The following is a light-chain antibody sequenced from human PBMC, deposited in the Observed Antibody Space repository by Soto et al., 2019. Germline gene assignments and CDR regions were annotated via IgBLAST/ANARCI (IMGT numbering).Light chain of an antibody. CDR2: EVT. J-gene: IGLJ3*02. CDR3: FLSYSGTNWV. V-gene: IGLV2-14*01. Sequence: QSVLTQPASVSGSPGQSITISCTGTSNDVGGYNSVSWYQQYPGKAPKLLIFEVTNRPSGVSSRFSASKSGNTASLTISGLRAEDEADYYCFLSYSGTNWVFGGGTKVTVL. CDR1: SNDVGGYNS.